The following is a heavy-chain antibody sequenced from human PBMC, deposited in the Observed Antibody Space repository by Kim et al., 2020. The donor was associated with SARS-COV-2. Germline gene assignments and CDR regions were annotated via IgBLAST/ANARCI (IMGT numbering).Heavy chain of an antibody. J-gene: IGHJ6*03. D-gene: IGHD4-4*01. Sequence: SETLSLTCTVSGGSISSGGYYWSWNRQHPGKGLEWIGYIYDSGSTYYNPSLKSRVTISVDTSKNQFSLKMRSVTAADTAVYYCARFGSTVNTGDHSYYYDMVVWGTGTTVTLS. V-gene: IGHV4-31*03. CDR3: ARFGSTVNTGDHSYYYDMVV. CDR1: GGSISSGGYY. CDR2: IYDSGST.